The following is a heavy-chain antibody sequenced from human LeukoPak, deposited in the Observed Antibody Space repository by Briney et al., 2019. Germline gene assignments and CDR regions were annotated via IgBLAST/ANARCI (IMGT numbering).Heavy chain of an antibody. Sequence: ASVKVSCKASGYTFTSYDLNWVRQATGQGLEWIGWMNPNSGNTGYAQKFQGRVTLTRSTSISTAYMELRSLTSEDTAVYYCARDMSDDYVWGSYRPFDYWGQGTLVTVSS. J-gene: IGHJ4*02. CDR2: MNPNSGNT. V-gene: IGHV1-8*01. CDR3: ARDMSDDYVWGSYRPFDY. CDR1: GYTFTSYD. D-gene: IGHD3-16*02.